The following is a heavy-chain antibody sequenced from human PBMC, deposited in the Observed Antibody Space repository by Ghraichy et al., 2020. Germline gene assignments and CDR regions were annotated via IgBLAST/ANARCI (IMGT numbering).Heavy chain of an antibody. D-gene: IGHD6-13*01. CDR1: GFTFSSYA. CDR3: AKDETFIAALYYFDY. Sequence: GGSLRLSCAASGFTFSSYAMSWVHQAPGKGLEWVSVISGSGGSTYYADSMKGRFTISRDNSKNTLYLQMNSLRAEDTAIYYCAKDETFIAALYYFDYWGQGTLVTVSS. J-gene: IGHJ4*02. CDR2: ISGSGGST. V-gene: IGHV3-23*01.